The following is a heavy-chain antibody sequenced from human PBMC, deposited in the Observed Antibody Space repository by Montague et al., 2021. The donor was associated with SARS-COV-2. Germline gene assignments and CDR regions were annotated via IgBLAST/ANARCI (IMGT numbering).Heavy chain of an antibody. CDR3: TRGGWMLPGFDY. CDR1: GSSVRSYY. D-gene: IGHD2-8*01. Sequence: SETLSLTCIVSGSSVRSYYWSWIRQPPGKGLEWIGYIYDSGSTNYNPSLKSRVTISVDTSKNQFSLKLGSVTAADAAVYYCTRGGWMLPGFDYWGQGTLVTVSS. CDR2: IYDSGST. V-gene: IGHV4-59*02. J-gene: IGHJ4*02.